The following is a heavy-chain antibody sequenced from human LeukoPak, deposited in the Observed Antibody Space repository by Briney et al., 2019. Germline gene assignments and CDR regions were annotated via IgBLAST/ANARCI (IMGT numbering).Heavy chain of an antibody. CDR1: GFTFSDYA. Sequence: HSGGSLRLSCVASGFTFSDYAMSWVRQAPGKGLEWVSAISGTADRTYYVGSVKGRFTVSRDNSKNMVYLQMSDLRTEDTAVYYCANSRGYGSGNLWGQGTLVTVSS. D-gene: IGHD3-10*01. CDR3: ANSRGYGSGNL. J-gene: IGHJ5*02. CDR2: ISGTADRT. V-gene: IGHV3-23*01.